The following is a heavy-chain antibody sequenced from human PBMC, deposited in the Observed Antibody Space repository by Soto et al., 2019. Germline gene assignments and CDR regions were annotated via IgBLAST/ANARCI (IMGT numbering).Heavy chain of an antibody. V-gene: IGHV1-18*01. CDR3: ARDLVP. CDR1: GYTFTSFG. J-gene: IGHJ5*02. D-gene: IGHD3-16*02. CDR2: ISGYNGET. Sequence: QVQLVQSGPEVKKPGASLRVSCKASGYTFTSFGIGWVRQGPGRGLEWMGWISGYNGETVYAQKFQGRVTLTSETSTNTAYMELRSLTSDDTAVYYCARDLVPWGQGTLVTVSS.